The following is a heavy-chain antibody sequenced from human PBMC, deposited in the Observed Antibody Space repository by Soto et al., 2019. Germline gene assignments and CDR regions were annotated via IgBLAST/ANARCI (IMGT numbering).Heavy chain of an antibody. CDR1: GYVFTSFA. D-gene: IGHD1-26*01. V-gene: IGHV1-3*04. J-gene: IGHJ4*02. Sequence: ASVKVSCKTSGYVFTSFAIHWMRQAPGHGPEWMGWLNTGNGDSKYSEKFQDRVTITRDTSATTAYMELSSLRSEDTAVYYCARSKSIVMPFFDYWGQGTLVTVSS. CDR3: ARSKSIVMPFFDY. CDR2: LNTGNGDS.